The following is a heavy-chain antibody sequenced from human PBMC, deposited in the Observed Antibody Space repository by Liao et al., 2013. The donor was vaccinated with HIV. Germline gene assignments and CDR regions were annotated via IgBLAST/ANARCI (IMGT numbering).Heavy chain of an antibody. CDR2: IYTSGST. D-gene: IGHD3-3*01. J-gene: IGHJ6*03. CDR3: AREPYTTWLEWQFPPYYMDV. Sequence: QVQLQESGPGLVKPSQTLSLTCTVSGGSISSGSYYWSWIRQPAGKGLEWIGRIYTSGSTYYNPSLKSRVTISIDTSKNQFSLKLSSVTAADTVVYYCAREPYTTWLEWQFPPYYMDVWGKGTTVTVSS. CDR1: GGSISSGSYY. V-gene: IGHV4-61*02.